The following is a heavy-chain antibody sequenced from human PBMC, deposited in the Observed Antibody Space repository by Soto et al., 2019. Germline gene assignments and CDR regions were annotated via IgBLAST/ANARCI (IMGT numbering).Heavy chain of an antibody. Sequence: GGSLRLSCAASGFPFSGYWMSWVRQAPGKGLEWVANIKQDGSDKYYVDSVKGRFTISRDNAKNSLYLQMNSLRAGDTAVYYCARDCSGTRCHNYWGLGTLVTVSS. CDR3: ARDCSGTRCHNY. CDR1: GFPFSGYW. V-gene: IGHV3-7*01. CDR2: IKQDGSDK. J-gene: IGHJ4*02. D-gene: IGHD2-2*01.